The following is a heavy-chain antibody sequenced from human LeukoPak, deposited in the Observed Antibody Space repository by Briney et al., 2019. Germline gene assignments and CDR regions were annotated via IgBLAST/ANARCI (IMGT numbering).Heavy chain of an antibody. V-gene: IGHV3-48*01. D-gene: IGHD5/OR15-5a*01. J-gene: IGHJ3*02. CDR3: VRVRSFYDLDAFDI. Sequence: PGGSLRLSCTASGFTFSSYTMNWVRQAPGKGLEWISHITSRSSTIYYADSVRGRFTVSRDDVKNSLYLQMNSLRGEDTAVYYCVRVRSFYDLDAFDIWGQGTVVTVSS. CDR1: GFTFSSYT. CDR2: ITSRSSTI.